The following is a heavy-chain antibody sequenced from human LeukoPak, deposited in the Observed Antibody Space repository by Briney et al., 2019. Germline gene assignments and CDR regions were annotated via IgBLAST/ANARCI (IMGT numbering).Heavy chain of an antibody. CDR3: ASENYDSASDY. V-gene: IGHV3-30-3*01. D-gene: IGHD3-3*01. Sequence: GGSLILSCAASGFTFSSYAMHRVRQAPGKGLEWVAVISYDGNNKYYADSVKGRFTISRDNSKNTLYLQMDSLRAEDTAVYYCASENYDSASDYWGQGTLVTVSS. CDR2: ISYDGNNK. J-gene: IGHJ4*02. CDR1: GFTFSSYA.